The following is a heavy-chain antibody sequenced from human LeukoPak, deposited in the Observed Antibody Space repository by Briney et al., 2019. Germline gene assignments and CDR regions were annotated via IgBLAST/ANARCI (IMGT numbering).Heavy chain of an antibody. J-gene: IGHJ3*02. CDR3: ARERSGSEIFARSFDI. D-gene: IGHD3-3*01. V-gene: IGHV4-34*01. Sequence: SETLSLTCAVYGGSFSGYYWSWIRQPPEKGLEWIGEINHSGSTNYHPSLKSRITISVDTSKNQFSLKLSSVTAADTAVYYCARERSGSEIFARSFDIWGQGTMVTVSS. CDR1: GGSFSGYY. CDR2: INHSGST.